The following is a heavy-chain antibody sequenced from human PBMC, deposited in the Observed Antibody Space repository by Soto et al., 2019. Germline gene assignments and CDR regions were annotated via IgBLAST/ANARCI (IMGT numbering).Heavy chain of an antibody. J-gene: IGHJ5*02. CDR1: GYTFTGYD. CDR2: INPNSGGT. V-gene: IGHV1-2*02. D-gene: IGHD1-7*01. CDR3: ARDLRTGNTFAENWFDP. Sequence: ASVKVSCKASGYTFTGYDMHCRLQAPGQGLEWVGWINPNSGGTNYAQKCEGRVTMIRDTSISTAYMELSRLRSDDTAVYYCARDLRTGNTFAENWFDPWGQRTLVTVSS.